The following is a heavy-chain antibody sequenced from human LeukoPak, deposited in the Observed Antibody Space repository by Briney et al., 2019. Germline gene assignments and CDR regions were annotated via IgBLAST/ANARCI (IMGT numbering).Heavy chain of an antibody. CDR3: ATTYYDILTGYSDLYYFDY. CDR2: ISSSSSYI. Sequence: GGSLRLSCAASGFTFSSYAMHWVRQAPGKGLEWVSSISSSSSYIYYADSVKGRFTISRDNAKNSLYLQMNSLRAEDTAVYYCATTYYDILTGYSDLYYFDYWGQGTLVTVSS. V-gene: IGHV3-21*01. J-gene: IGHJ4*02. CDR1: GFTFSSYA. D-gene: IGHD3-9*01.